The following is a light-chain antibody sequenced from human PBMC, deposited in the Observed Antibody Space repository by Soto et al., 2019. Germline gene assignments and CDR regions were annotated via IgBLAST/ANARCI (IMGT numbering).Light chain of an antibody. CDR3: QQYNSYPWT. J-gene: IGKJ1*01. V-gene: IGKV1-5*01. Sequence: DIQMTQSPPTLSASVGDRVTITCRASQSISTWLAWYQQKPGKAPKLLIYDASILESGVPSRFSGSGSGTEFPLTISSLQPDDFATYYCQQYNSYPWTFGQGTKVEIK. CDR2: DAS. CDR1: QSISTW.